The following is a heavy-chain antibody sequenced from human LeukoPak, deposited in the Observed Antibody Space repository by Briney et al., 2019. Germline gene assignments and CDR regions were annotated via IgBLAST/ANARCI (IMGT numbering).Heavy chain of an antibody. CDR3: ARAGSGYYYYYYYYMDV. J-gene: IGHJ6*03. V-gene: IGHV3-21*01. CDR2: ISSSSSYI. CDR1: GFTFSGYS. Sequence: GGSLRLSCAASGFTFSGYSMNWVRQAPGKGLEWVSSISSSSSYIYYADSVKGRFTISRDNAKNSLYLQMNSLRAEDTAVYYCARAGSGYYYYYYYYMDVWGKGTTVTISS. D-gene: IGHD3-22*01.